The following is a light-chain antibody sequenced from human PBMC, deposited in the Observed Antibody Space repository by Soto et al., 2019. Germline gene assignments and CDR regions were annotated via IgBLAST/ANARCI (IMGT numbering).Light chain of an antibody. J-gene: IGKJ1*01. CDR3: HQYHRSPRT. CDR1: QSVSSN. Sequence: DIVLTQSPGTMYLSPGESTHLSCRASQSVSSNLAWYQQKPGQAPRLLLFVASSRAAGIPDRFSGSGSGTDFTLTISKLEPEDFAVYFCHQYHRSPRTFGQGTKVDIK. V-gene: IGKV3-20*01. CDR2: VAS.